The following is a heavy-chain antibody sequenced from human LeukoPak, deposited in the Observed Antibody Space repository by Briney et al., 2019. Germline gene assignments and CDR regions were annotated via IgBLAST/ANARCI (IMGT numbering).Heavy chain of an antibody. J-gene: IGHJ5*02. D-gene: IGHD3-3*01. CDR1: GYTFSNYG. V-gene: IGHV1-18*01. Sequence: GASVKVSCKASGYTFSNYGLSWVRQAPGQGLEWMGWISTDSGNANYAQKFQGRLTMTTDTSTTTAYMELGSLRSDDTAVYYCARGKVLRFLEYLDDTPNWSDPWGQGTLVTVSS. CDR2: ISTDSGNA. CDR3: ARGKVLRFLEYLDDTPNWSDP.